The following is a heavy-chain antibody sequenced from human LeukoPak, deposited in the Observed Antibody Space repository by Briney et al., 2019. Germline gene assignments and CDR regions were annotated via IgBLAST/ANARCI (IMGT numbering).Heavy chain of an antibody. CDR3: ARGSALRYFDWHRFGGWFDP. J-gene: IGHJ5*02. V-gene: IGHV1-18*01. CDR1: GYTFASYC. D-gene: IGHD3-9*01. Sequence: GASVKVSCKASGYTFASYCISWVRQAPGQGLEWMGRITPYNGNTNYAQKLQGRVTMTTDTSTSTAYMELRSLRSDDTAVYYCARGSALRYFDWHRFGGWFDPWGQGTLVTVSS. CDR2: ITPYNGNT.